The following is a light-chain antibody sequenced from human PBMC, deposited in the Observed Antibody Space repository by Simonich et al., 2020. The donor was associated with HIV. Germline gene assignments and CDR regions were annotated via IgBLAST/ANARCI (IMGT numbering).Light chain of an antibody. J-gene: IGKJ1*01. CDR3: MQALQTPRT. V-gene: IGKV2-28*01. CDR2: LGS. Sequence: IVMTQSPLSLPVTPGEPASISCRSSQGLLHSIGYNYLDWYLQKPGQSPQLLIYLGSNRASGVPDRFSGSVSGTDFTLKISRVEAEDVGVYYCMQALQTPRTFGQGTKVEIK. CDR1: QGLLHSIGYNY.